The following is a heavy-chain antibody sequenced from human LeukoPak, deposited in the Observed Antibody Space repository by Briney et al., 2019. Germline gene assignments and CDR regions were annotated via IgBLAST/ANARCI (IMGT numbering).Heavy chain of an antibody. V-gene: IGHV3-33*01. CDR1: GFTFSSYG. J-gene: IGHJ6*02. D-gene: IGHD6-19*01. CDR2: IWYDGSNK. CDR3: ARESVAGTGYYYYYYGMDV. Sequence: GGSLRLSCAASGFTFSSYGMHWVRQAPGKGLEWVAVIWYDGSNKYYADSVKGRFTISRDNSKNTLYLQMNSLRAEDTAVYHCARESVAGTGYYYYYYGMDVWGQGTTVTVSS.